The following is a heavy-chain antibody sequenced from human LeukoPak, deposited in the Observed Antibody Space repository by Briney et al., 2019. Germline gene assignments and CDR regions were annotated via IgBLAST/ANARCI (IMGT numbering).Heavy chain of an antibody. CDR2: VRNEIHTT. D-gene: IGHD3-16*02. V-gene: IGHV3-72*01. Sequence: PGGSLRLSCVASGFTFSDFYMDWVRQAPGKGLEWLGRVRNEIHTTEYAASVKGRFTFSRDDSKNSLFLQMNNLKTEDTAVYYCAKDYVWGSYRYYGYWGQGTLVTVSS. J-gene: IGHJ4*02. CDR1: GFTFSDFY. CDR3: AKDYVWGSYRYYGY.